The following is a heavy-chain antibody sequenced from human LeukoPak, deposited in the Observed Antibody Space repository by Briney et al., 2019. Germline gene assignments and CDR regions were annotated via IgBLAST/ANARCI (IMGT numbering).Heavy chain of an antibody. D-gene: IGHD3-22*01. CDR2: ISGSGGST. J-gene: IGHJ4*02. Sequence: GGSLRLSCAASGFTFSSYAMSWVRQAPGKGLEWVSAISGSGGSTYYADSVKGRFTISRDNSKNTLYLQMNSLRAEDTAVYYCAKDQESITMIVVVTLDYWGQGTLVTVFS. CDR1: GFTFSSYA. CDR3: AKDQESITMIVVVTLDY. V-gene: IGHV3-23*01.